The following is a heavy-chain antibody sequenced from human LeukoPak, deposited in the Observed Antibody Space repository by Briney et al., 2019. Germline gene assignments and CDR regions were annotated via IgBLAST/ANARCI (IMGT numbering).Heavy chain of an antibody. Sequence: GGSLRLSCAASGFSFSAYTMNWVRQAPGAGLEWLSYISSSSSTIYYADSVKGRFTISRDNAKNSLYLQMNSLRAEDTAVYYCARGGVRDCYGSGSYVRGFDYWGQGTLVTVSS. J-gene: IGHJ4*02. CDR2: ISSSSSTI. CDR1: GFSFSAYT. V-gene: IGHV3-48*04. D-gene: IGHD3-10*01. CDR3: ARGGVRDCYGSGSYVRGFDY.